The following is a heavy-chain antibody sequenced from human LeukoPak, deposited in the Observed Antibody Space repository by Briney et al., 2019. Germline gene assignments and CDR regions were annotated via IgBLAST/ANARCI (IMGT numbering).Heavy chain of an antibody. V-gene: IGHV1-8*02. D-gene: IGHD6-19*01. J-gene: IGHJ4*02. Sequence: ASVKVSCKASGYTFTSYGISWVRQATGQGLEWLGWMNPNSGDTGYAQKFQGRVTMTRSTSISTAYMELSSLRSEDTAVYYCARDLYSSGHDYWGQGTLVTVSS. CDR2: MNPNSGDT. CDR3: ARDLYSSGHDY. CDR1: GYTFTSYG.